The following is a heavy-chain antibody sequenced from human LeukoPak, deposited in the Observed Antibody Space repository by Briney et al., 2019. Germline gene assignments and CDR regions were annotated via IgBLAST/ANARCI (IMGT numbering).Heavy chain of an antibody. D-gene: IGHD3-10*01. J-gene: IGHJ3*02. CDR2: IYTSGST. Sequence: SETLSLTCTVSGGSISSYYWSWIRQPAGKGLEWIGRIYTSGSTNYNPSLKSRVTMSVDTSENQFSLKLSSVTAADTAVYYCARRGLWFGELLSGDAFDIWGQGTMVTVSS. V-gene: IGHV4-4*07. CDR1: GGSISSYY. CDR3: ARRGLWFGELLSGDAFDI.